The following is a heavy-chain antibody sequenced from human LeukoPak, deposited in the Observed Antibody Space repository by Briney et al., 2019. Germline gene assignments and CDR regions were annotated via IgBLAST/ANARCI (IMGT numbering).Heavy chain of an antibody. CDR3: AREGDCTNGVCSN. V-gene: IGHV4-59*12. J-gene: IGHJ4*02. Sequence: SETLSLTCTVSGGSISSYYWSWIRQPPGKGLEWIGYIYYSGSTNYNPSLKSRVTISKDTSKNQFSLKLSSVTAADTAVYYCAREGDCTNGVCSNWGQGTLVTVSS. CDR1: GGSISSYY. D-gene: IGHD2-8*01. CDR2: IYYSGST.